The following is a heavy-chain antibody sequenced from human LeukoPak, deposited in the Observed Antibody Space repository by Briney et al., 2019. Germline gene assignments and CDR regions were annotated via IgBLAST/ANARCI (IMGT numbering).Heavy chain of an antibody. J-gene: IGHJ5*02. CDR3: ARCYDSSGYQLPFDP. Sequence: SETLSLTCTVSGGSISSSSYYWGWIRQPPGKGLEWIGSIYYSGSTYYNPSLKSRVTISVDTSKNQFSLKLSSVTAADTAVYYCARCYDSSGYQLPFDPWGQGTLVTVSS. D-gene: IGHD3-22*01. CDR2: IYYSGST. CDR1: GGSISSSSYY. V-gene: IGHV4-39*01.